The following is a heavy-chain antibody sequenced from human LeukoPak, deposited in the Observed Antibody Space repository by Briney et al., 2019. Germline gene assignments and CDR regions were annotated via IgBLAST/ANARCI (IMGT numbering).Heavy chain of an antibody. J-gene: IGHJ5*02. CDR3: ARLGLPRSWFDP. V-gene: IGHV4-59*08. D-gene: IGHD5-18*01. Sequence: SETLSLTCTVSGGSINSYYWSWIRQPPGNGLEWIGYIYYSGSTNYNPSLKSRVTISADTSKNQFSLKLSSVTAADTAVYYCARLGLPRSWFDPWGQGTLVTVSS. CDR2: IYYSGST. CDR1: GGSINSYY.